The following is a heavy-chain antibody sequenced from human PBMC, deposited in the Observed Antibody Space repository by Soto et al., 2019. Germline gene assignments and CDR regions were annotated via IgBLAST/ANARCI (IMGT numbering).Heavy chain of an antibody. Sequence: QVQLVESGGGVVQPGRSLRLSCAASGFTFSSYAMHWVRQAPGKGLEWVAVISYDGSNKYYADSVKGRFTISRDNSKNTLYLQMNSLRAEDTAVYYCASEVVPEYYFDYWGQGTLVTVSS. D-gene: IGHD2-15*01. J-gene: IGHJ4*02. V-gene: IGHV3-30-3*01. CDR3: ASEVVPEYYFDY. CDR1: GFTFSSYA. CDR2: ISYDGSNK.